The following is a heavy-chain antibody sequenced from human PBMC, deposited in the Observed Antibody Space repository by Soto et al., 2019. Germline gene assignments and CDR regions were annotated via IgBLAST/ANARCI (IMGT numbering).Heavy chain of an antibody. CDR2: ISGSGGST. CDR1: GFTFSSYA. V-gene: IGHV3-23*01. Sequence: GGSLRLSCAASGFTFSSYAMSWVRHAPGKGLEWVSAISGSGGSTYYADSVKGRFTISRDNSKNTLYLQMNSLRAEDTAVYYCAKDLSSNYAGYYYYGMDVWGQGTTVTVSS. D-gene: IGHD4-4*01. J-gene: IGHJ6*02. CDR3: AKDLSSNYAGYYYYGMDV.